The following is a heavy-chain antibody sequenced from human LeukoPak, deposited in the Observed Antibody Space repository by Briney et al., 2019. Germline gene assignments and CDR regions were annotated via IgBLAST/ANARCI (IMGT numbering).Heavy chain of an antibody. V-gene: IGHV3-30*18. J-gene: IGHJ3*02. CDR2: ISYDGDNK. CDR3: AKDRLLLARGVIDAFDI. D-gene: IGHD3-10*01. Sequence: PGRSLRLSCAASGFTFSTYAMYWVRQAPGKGLEWVAVISYDGDNKYFADSVKGRFTISRDNSKNTLYLQMNSLRAEDTAVYYCAKDRLLLARGVIDAFDIWGQGTMVTVSS. CDR1: GFTFSTYA.